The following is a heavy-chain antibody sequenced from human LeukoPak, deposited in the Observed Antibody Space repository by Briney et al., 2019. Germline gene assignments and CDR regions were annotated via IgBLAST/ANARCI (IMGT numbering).Heavy chain of an antibody. CDR3: ARGHRRARFGELLPCY. Sequence: NASETLSLTCAVYGGSFSGYYWSWIRQPPGKGLEWIGEINHSGSTNYNPSLKSRVTISVDTSKNQFSLKLSSVTAADTAVYYCARGHRRARFGELLPCYWGQGTLVTVSS. D-gene: IGHD3-10*01. CDR2: INHSGST. CDR1: GGSFSGYY. J-gene: IGHJ4*02. V-gene: IGHV4-34*01.